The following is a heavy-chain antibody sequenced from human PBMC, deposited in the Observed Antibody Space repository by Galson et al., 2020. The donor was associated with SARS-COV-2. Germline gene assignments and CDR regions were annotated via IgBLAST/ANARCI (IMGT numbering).Heavy chain of an antibody. J-gene: IGHJ6*02. Sequence: GGSLRLSCAASGFTFSSYGMHWVRQAPGKGLEWVAVISYDGSNKYYADSVKGRFTISRDNSKNTLYLQMNSLRAEDTAVYYCAKDLARWNNYYCYGMDVLGQVTTVAVS. V-gene: IGHV3-30*18. CDR1: GFTFSSYG. D-gene: IGHD1-1*01. CDR2: ISYDGSNK. CDR3: AKDLARWNNYYCYGMDV.